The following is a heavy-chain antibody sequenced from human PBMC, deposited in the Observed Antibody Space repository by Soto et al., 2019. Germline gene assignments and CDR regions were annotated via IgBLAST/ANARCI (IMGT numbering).Heavy chain of an antibody. CDR2: MNPNLGHT. J-gene: IGHJ6*02. D-gene: IGHD6-19*01. Sequence: ASVKVSCKASGYTFTSYDINWVRQATGQGLEWMGWMNPNLGHTGSAQNFQGRVTMTRHTSISTAYMELSSLRSEDTEVYYCARPAALAVGGRGGYYGMDVRGQGTTVIVSS. CDR3: ARPAALAVGGRGGYYGMDV. CDR1: GYTFTSYD. V-gene: IGHV1-8*01.